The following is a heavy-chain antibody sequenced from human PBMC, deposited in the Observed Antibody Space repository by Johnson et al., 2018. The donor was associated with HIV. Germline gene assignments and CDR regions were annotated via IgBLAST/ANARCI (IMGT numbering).Heavy chain of an antibody. Sequence: QVQLVESGGGVVQPGRSLRLSCAASGFTFSSYAMHWVRQAPGKGLEWVAVISYYGSNKYYADSVKGRFTISRDNSKNTLYLQMNSLRAEDTAVYYCARGEEMATILIWGQGTMVTVSS. CDR2: ISYYGSNK. CDR1: GFTFSSYA. J-gene: IGHJ3*02. V-gene: IGHV3-30-3*01. D-gene: IGHD5-24*01. CDR3: ARGEEMATILI.